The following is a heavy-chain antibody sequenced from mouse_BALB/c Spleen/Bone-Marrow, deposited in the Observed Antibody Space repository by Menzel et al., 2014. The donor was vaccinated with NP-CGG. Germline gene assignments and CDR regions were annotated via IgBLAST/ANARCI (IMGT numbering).Heavy chain of an antibody. J-gene: IGHJ4*01. Sequence: DVMLVESGGGLVQPGGSLKLSCATSGFTFRDYYMYWVRQTPEKRLEWVVYISNGGGSTYYPDTVKGRFTISRDNAKNTLYLQMSRLKSEDTAMYYCARQGTLDYWGQGTSVTVSS. V-gene: IGHV5-12*02. CDR3: ARQGTLDY. CDR2: ISNGGGST. CDR1: GFTFRDYY.